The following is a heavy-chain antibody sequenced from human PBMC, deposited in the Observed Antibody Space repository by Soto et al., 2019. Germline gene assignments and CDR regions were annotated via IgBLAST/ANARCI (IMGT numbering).Heavy chain of an antibody. Sequence: GGSLRLSCTASGFIFSSYAMSWVRQAPGKGLEWVSAISASGDNAYHADSVKGRFTISRDRSKSPYLQMKSLRAEDTAIYYCAKFFVAGTRGYFDSWGQGTLVTVSS. J-gene: IGHJ4*02. V-gene: IGHV3-23*01. D-gene: IGHD6-19*01. CDR3: AKFFVAGTRGYFDS. CDR2: ISASGDNA. CDR1: GFIFSSYA.